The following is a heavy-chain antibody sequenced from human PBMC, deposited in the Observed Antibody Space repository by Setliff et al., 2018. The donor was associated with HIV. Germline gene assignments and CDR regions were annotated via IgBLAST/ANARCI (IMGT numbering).Heavy chain of an antibody. CDR1: RGTFSSYA. D-gene: IGHD3-22*01. V-gene: IGHV1-69*13. J-gene: IGHJ6*03. Sequence: SVKVSCKTSRGTFSSYAVSWVRQGPGQGLEWMGGIIPVFGTTKYAQKFQVRVTITADESTSTAYMELKSLRSEDSAVYYCARARTDYYDRGRRSHYYIDVWASGATVTVSS. CDR2: IIPVFGTT. CDR3: ARARTDYYDRGRRSHYYIDV.